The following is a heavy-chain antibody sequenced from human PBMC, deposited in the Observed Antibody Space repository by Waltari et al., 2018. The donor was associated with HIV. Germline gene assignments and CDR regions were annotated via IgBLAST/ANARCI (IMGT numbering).Heavy chain of an antibody. CDR3: ATVFEH. V-gene: IGHV3-74*01. Sequence: EVQLVQSGGGLVQRGGSLRLSCAASGFTFTNYWMHWVRQAPGKGLVWVERVDGDGTGTSYADSVKGRFTISRDNAKNTLHLEMNNLRAEDTAVYYCATVFEHWGQGTLVTVSP. D-gene: IGHD2-21*01. CDR2: VDGDGTGT. J-gene: IGHJ4*02. CDR1: GFTFTNYW.